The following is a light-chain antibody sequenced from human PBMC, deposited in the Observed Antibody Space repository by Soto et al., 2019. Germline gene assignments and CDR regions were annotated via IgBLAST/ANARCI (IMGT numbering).Light chain of an antibody. V-gene: IGLV2-14*01. J-gene: IGLJ1*01. CDR1: SSDVGLYDY. Sequence: LTQPASVSGSPGQSITISRTGTSSDVGLYDYVSWYQQHPGKAPQLMIYAVSNRPSGVSNRFSASKSGNTASLFISGLQAEDEADYYCSSYTSDSSYVFGSGTKVTVL. CDR2: AVS. CDR3: SSYTSDSSYV.